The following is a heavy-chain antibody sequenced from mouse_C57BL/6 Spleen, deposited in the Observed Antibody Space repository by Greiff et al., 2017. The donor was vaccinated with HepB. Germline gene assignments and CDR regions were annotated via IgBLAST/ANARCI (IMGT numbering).Heavy chain of an antibody. Sequence: VQLQESGPGLVQPSQSLSITCTVSGFSLTSYGVHWVRQSPGKGLEWLGVIWSGGSTDYNAAFISRLSISKDNSKSQVFFKMNSLQADDTAIYYCARTYDYDGGYAMDYWGQGTSVTVSS. CDR2: IWSGGST. CDR1: GFSLTSYG. D-gene: IGHD2-4*01. V-gene: IGHV2-2*01. J-gene: IGHJ4*01. CDR3: ARTYDYDGGYAMDY.